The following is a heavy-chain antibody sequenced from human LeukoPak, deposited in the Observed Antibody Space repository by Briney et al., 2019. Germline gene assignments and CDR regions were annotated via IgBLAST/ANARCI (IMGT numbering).Heavy chain of an antibody. D-gene: IGHD3-10*01. J-gene: IGHJ4*02. CDR3: ASLYGSGSYYPSDY. CDR1: GGTFSSYA. V-gene: IGHV1-69*04. CDR2: IIPILGIA. Sequence: SVKVSCKASGGTFSSYAISWVRQAPGQGLEWMGRIIPILGIANYAQKFQGRVTITADKSTSTAYMELSSLRSEDTAVYYCASLYGSGSYYPSDYWGQGILVTVSS.